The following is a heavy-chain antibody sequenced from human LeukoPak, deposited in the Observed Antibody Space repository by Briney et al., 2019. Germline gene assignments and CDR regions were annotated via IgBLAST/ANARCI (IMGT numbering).Heavy chain of an antibody. CDR3: VKGGQCGSSSCYYYTGMDV. D-gene: IGHD2-2*03. J-gene: IGHJ6*02. CDR1: GFTVSSSNY. CDR2: IWTGGTT. Sequence: GGSLRLSCAASGFTVSSSNYMIWVRQAPGKGLEWVSGIWTGGTTYYADSVKGRFTISRDNSKNTLHLQLNSLRVEDTAVYYCVKGGQCGSSSCYYYTGMDVWGQGTTVTVSS. V-gene: IGHV3-53*01.